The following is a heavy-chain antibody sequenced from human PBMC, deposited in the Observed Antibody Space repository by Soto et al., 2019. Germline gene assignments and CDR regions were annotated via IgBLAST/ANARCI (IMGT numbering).Heavy chain of an antibody. CDR3: AKEWLSLTKHSTFGDPFDI. CDR2: LSGNSGNT. J-gene: IGHJ3*02. CDR1: GVTFGSYA. D-gene: IGHD3-16*02. V-gene: IGHV3-23*01. Sequence: GGSLRLACTASGVTFGSYAMNWVRQAPGKGLEWVSGLSGNSGNTNYADSVKGRFTISRDTSKNTLYLELDSLRADDTAIYYWAKEWLSLTKHSTFGDPFDICAQGTMVTVS.